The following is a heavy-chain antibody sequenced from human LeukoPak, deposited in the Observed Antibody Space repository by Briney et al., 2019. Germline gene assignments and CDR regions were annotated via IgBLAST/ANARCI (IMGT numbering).Heavy chain of an antibody. CDR2: IYWDDDK. V-gene: IGHV2-5*02. Sequence: SGPTLVNPTQTLTLTCTFSGFSLSTSGVGVGWIRQPPGKALEWLALIYWDDDKRYSPSLKSRLTITKDTSKNQVVLTMTNMDPVDTATYYCAHRPPDIVATIRGGGAAFDIWGQGTMVTVSS. D-gene: IGHD5-12*01. J-gene: IGHJ3*02. CDR3: AHRPPDIVATIRGGGAAFDI. CDR1: GFSLSTSGVG.